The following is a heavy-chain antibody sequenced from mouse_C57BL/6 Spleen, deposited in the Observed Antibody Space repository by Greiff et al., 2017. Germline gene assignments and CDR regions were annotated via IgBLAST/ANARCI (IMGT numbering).Heavy chain of an antibody. V-gene: IGHV5-4*03. CDR3: ARGGMVTTWFAY. D-gene: IGHD2-2*01. J-gene: IGHJ3*01. CDR2: ISDGGSYT. CDR1: GFTFSSYA. Sequence: EVKLVESGGGLVKPGGSLKLSCAASGFTFSSYAMSWVRQTPEKRLEWVATISDGGSYTYYPDNVKGRFTISRDNAKNNLYLQMSHLKYEDTAMYYCARGGMVTTWFAYWGQGTLVTVSA.